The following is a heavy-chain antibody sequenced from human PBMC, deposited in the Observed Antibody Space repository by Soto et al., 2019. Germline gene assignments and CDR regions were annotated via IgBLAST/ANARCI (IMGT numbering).Heavy chain of an antibody. CDR1: GFTFRSYV. CDR3: GKMAWLGDLPGHDF. Sequence: EVQLLESGGGLVQPGGSLRLSCAASGFTFRSYVMSWVRQAPGKGLEWLSTITGSGSNTYYVDSVRGRFAISRDNSKDTLYLQMDSLGAEDTAVYYCGKMAWLGDLPGHDFWGQGTLVTVSS. V-gene: IGHV3-23*01. CDR2: ITGSGSNT. D-gene: IGHD3-10*01. J-gene: IGHJ4*02.